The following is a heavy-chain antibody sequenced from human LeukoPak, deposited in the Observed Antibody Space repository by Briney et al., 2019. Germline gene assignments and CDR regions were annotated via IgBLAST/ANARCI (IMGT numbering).Heavy chain of an antibody. D-gene: IGHD5-24*01. CDR3: ARDSSEMATSSDY. Sequence: PGGSLRLSCAASGFTFSSYSMNWVRQAPGKGLEWVSSISSSSYIYYADSVKGRFTISRDNAKNSLYLQMSSLRAEDTAVYYCARDSSEMATSSDYWGQGTLVTVST. CDR1: GFTFSSYS. CDR2: ISSSSYI. V-gene: IGHV3-21*01. J-gene: IGHJ4*02.